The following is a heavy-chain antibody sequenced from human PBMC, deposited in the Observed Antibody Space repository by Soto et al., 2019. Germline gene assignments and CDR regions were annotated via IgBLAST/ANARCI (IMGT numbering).Heavy chain of an antibody. CDR3: AREDYYYDSSGNWFDP. D-gene: IGHD3-22*01. Sequence: PSETLSLTCTVSGGSISSSSYYWGWIRQPPGKGLEWIGSIYYSGSTYYNPSLKSRVTISVDTSKNQFSLKLSSVTAADTAVYYCAREDYYYDSSGNWFDPWGQGTLVTVSS. V-gene: IGHV4-39*07. J-gene: IGHJ5*02. CDR1: GGSISSSSYY. CDR2: IYYSGST.